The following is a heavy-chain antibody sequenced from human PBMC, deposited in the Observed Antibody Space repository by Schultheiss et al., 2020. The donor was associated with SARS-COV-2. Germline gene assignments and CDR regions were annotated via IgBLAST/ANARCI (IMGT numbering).Heavy chain of an antibody. CDR2: SNSDGSST. V-gene: IGHV3-74*01. J-gene: IGHJ2*01. CDR1: GFTFSDYW. D-gene: IGHD1-14*01. Sequence: GGSLRLSCAASGFTFSDYWMHWVRQAPGKGLVWVSHSNSDGSSTSYADSVKGRFIISRDNAKNTLYLQMNGLRAEDTAVYYCARVGIEGYFDLWGRGTLVTVSS. CDR3: ARVGIEGYFDL.